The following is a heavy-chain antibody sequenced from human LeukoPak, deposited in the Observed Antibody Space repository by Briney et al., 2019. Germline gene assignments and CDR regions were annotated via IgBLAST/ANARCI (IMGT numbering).Heavy chain of an antibody. CDR1: GFTFSSYA. V-gene: IGHV3-23*01. CDR3: ARDGYSFGHDFDY. D-gene: IGHD5-18*01. J-gene: IGHJ4*02. Sequence: GGSLRLSCAASGFTFSSYAMSRVRQAPGKGLEWVSAISGSGGSTYYADSVKGRFTISRDNAKNTLCLQMNSLRAEDTAVYYCARDGYSFGHDFDYWGQGTLVTVSS. CDR2: ISGSGGST.